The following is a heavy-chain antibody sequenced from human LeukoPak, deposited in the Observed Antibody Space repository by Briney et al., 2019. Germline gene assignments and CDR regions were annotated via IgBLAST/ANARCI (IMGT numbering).Heavy chain of an antibody. Sequence: SETLSLTCTVSGGSISSYYWSWIRQPAGKGLEWIGRIYTSGSTNYNPSLKSRVTMSVDTSKNQFSLKLSSVTAADTAVYYCARARYSSSSFAFDIWGQGTMVTVSS. V-gene: IGHV4-4*07. D-gene: IGHD6-6*01. J-gene: IGHJ3*02. CDR2: IYTSGST. CDR1: GGSISSYY. CDR3: ARARYSSSSFAFDI.